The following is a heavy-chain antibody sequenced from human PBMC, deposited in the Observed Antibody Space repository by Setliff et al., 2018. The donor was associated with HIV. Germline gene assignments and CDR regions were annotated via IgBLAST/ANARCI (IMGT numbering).Heavy chain of an antibody. CDR3: ARVIYSYYDSTGYSCYFDY. CDR2: IFYSGST. Sequence: SETLSLTCTVSGGSISSSSYYWGWVRQPPGKVLEWIGSIFYSGSTYYNPSLKSRVTMSVDTSKNQFSLKLRSVTAADTAVYYCARVIYSYYDSTGYSCYFDYWGPGTLVTVSS. J-gene: IGHJ4*02. CDR1: GGSISSSSYY. V-gene: IGHV4-39*07. D-gene: IGHD3-22*01.